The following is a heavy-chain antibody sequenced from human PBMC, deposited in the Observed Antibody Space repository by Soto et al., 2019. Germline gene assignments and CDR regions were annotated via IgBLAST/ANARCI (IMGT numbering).Heavy chain of an antibody. D-gene: IGHD3-16*02. Sequence: SETLSLTCAVSGGSISSGVYSWSWIRHPPGNGLEWIGYIYHSGSTYYNPSLKSRVTISVDRSKNQFSLKLSSVTAADTAVYYCARGMITFGGVIVIGWFDPWGQGPMVTV. CDR3: ARGMITFGGVIVIGWFDP. CDR2: IYHSGST. J-gene: IGHJ5*02. V-gene: IGHV4-30-2*01. CDR1: GGSISSGVYS.